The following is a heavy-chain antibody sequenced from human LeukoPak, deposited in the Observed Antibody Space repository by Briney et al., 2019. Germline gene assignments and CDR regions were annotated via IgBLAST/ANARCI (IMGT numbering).Heavy chain of an antibody. CDR1: GYTFNTYW. V-gene: IGHV5-51*01. CDR3: TGGTSDGSYFDY. D-gene: IGHD4-23*01. J-gene: IGHJ4*02. CDR2: IYPGDSDT. Sequence: GESLKISCKGSGYTFNTYWIAWVRQMPGKGLEWMGIIYPGDSDTRYSPSFQGQVTISADKSISTAYLQWSSLKASDTAMYYCTGGTSDGSYFDYWGQGTLVTVSS.